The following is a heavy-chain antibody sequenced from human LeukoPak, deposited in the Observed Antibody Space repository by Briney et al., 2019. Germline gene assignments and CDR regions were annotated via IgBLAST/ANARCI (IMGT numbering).Heavy chain of an antibody. J-gene: IGHJ4*02. Sequence: ASVKVSCKASGYTFTSYYMHWVRQAPGQGLEWMGIINPSGGSTSYAQKFQGRVTMTRDTSTSTVYMELSSLRSEDTAVYYCAREEEWGKNLWSRFEYWGQGTLVTVSS. CDR2: INPSGGST. V-gene: IGHV1-46*01. CDR3: AREEEWGKNLWSRFEY. CDR1: GYTFTSYY. D-gene: IGHD7-27*01.